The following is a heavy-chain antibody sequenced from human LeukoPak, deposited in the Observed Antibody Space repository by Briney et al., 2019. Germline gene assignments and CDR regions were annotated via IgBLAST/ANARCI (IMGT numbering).Heavy chain of an antibody. CDR1: GFTVSSNY. V-gene: IGHV3-53*01. CDR3: ATVRRPPRDFWSGYSRGY. D-gene: IGHD3-3*01. J-gene: IGHJ4*02. Sequence: GGSLRLSCAASGFTVSSNYMSWVRQAPGKGLEWVSVIYSGGSTYYADSVKGRFTISRDNAKNSLYLQMNSLRAEDTAVYYCATVRRPPRDFWSGYSRGYWGQGTLVTVSS. CDR2: IYSGGST.